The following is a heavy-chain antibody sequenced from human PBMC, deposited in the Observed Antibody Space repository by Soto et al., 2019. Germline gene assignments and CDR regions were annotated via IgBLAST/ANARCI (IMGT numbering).Heavy chain of an antibody. J-gene: IGHJ4*02. CDR1: GYTFTSYG. D-gene: IGHD6-13*01. V-gene: IGHV1-18*01. CDR3: ARSIAAAVDFDY. CDR2: ISAYNGNT. Sequence: ASVKVSWKASGYTFTSYGISWVRQAPGQGLEWMGWISAYNGNTNYAQKLQGRVTMTTDTSTSTAYMELRSLRSDDTAVYYCARSIAAAVDFDYWGQGTLVTVSS.